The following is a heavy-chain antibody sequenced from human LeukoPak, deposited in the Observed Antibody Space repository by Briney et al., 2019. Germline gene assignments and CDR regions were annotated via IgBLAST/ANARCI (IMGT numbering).Heavy chain of an antibody. CDR1: GGSISSSSYY. CDR3: ARRDPHYYDSSGYFDY. V-gene: IGHV4-39*01. J-gene: IGHJ4*02. D-gene: IGHD3-22*01. CDR2: IYYSGST. Sequence: PSETLSLTCTVSGGSISSSSYYWGWIRQPPGKGLEWIGRIYYSGSTYYNPSLKSRVTISVDTSKNQFSLKLSSVTAADTAVYYCARRDPHYYDSSGYFDYWGQGTLVTVSS.